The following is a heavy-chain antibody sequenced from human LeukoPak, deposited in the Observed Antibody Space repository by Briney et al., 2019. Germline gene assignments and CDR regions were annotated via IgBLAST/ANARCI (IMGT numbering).Heavy chain of an antibody. J-gene: IGHJ2*01. Sequence: SVKLSCKASGGTFSSYAISWVRQAPGQGLEWMGGIIPIFGTANYAQKFLGGVTITTDESTSTAYMELSSLRSEDTAVYYCARCATVSYWYFDLWGRGTLVTVSS. CDR1: GGTFSSYA. D-gene: IGHD4-11*01. V-gene: IGHV1-69*05. CDR2: IIPIFGTA. CDR3: ARCATVSYWYFDL.